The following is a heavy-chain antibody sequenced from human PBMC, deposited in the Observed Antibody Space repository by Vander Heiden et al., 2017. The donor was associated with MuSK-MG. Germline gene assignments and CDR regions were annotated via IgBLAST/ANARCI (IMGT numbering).Heavy chain of an antibody. D-gene: IGHD3-22*01. Sequence: VQLQQWGAGLVKPSEPLSRTCAAYGGSFSGYYWSWIRQPPGKGLEWIGEINHSGSTNYNPSLKSRVTISVDTSKNQFSLKLSSVTAADTAVYYCASGGSSGRREYYFDYWGQGTLHRLL. CDR1: GGSFSGYY. V-gene: IGHV4-34*01. CDR2: INHSGST. CDR3: ASGGSSGRREYYFDY. J-gene: IGHJ4*02.